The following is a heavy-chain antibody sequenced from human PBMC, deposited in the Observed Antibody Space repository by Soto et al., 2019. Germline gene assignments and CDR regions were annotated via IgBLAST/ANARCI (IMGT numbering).Heavy chain of an antibody. CDR1: GFTFSSYA. CDR2: ISGSGGST. Sequence: VGSLRLSCAASGFTFSSYAMSWVRQAPGKGLEWVSAISGSGGSTYYADSVKGRFTISRDNSKNTLYLQMNSLRAEDTAVYYCAVSGWYVIPREDYWGQGTLVTVSS. V-gene: IGHV3-23*01. J-gene: IGHJ4*02. D-gene: IGHD6-19*01. CDR3: AVSGWYVIPREDY.